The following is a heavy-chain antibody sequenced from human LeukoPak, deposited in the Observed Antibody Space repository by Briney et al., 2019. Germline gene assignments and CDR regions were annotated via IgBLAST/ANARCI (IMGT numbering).Heavy chain of an antibody. Sequence: GGSLRLSCVASGFTLSNDFMSWVRQAPGKGLEWVSVLYRGGTIYYADSVKGRFTISRDNAKNRLYLQMNSLRAEDTAVYYCARDQNGRDGYSYSGYYGMDVWGQGTTVTVSS. V-gene: IGHV3-66*01. D-gene: IGHD5-24*01. J-gene: IGHJ6*02. CDR2: LYRGGTI. CDR3: ARDQNGRDGYSYSGYYGMDV. CDR1: GFTLSNDF.